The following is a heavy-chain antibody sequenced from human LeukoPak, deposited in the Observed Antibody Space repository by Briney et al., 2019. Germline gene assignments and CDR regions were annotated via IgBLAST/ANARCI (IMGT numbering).Heavy chain of an antibody. CDR3: AKDGRMYSSTWDNWFDP. J-gene: IGHJ5*02. CDR1: GFTFSSYG. Sequence: GGSLRLSCAASGFTFSSYGMSWVRQSPGKGLEWVSVISNIGDSTYYADSVKGRFTISRDNSKNTLYLQMDNLRAEDTAVYYCAKDGRMYSSTWDNWFDPWGQGTLVTVSS. CDR2: ISNIGDST. V-gene: IGHV3-23*01. D-gene: IGHD6-13*01.